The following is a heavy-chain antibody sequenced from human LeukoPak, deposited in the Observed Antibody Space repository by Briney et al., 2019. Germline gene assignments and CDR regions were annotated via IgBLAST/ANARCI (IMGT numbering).Heavy chain of an antibody. Sequence: SVKVSCKASGGTFSSYAISWVRQAPGQGLEWMGGIIPIFGTANYAQKFQGRVTITADESTSTAYMELSSLRSEDTAVYYCARVAQQLVDGTHYYYYMDVWGKGTTVTVSS. CDR1: GGTFSSYA. J-gene: IGHJ6*03. CDR2: IIPIFGTA. D-gene: IGHD6-13*01. CDR3: ARVAQQLVDGTHYYYYMDV. V-gene: IGHV1-69*13.